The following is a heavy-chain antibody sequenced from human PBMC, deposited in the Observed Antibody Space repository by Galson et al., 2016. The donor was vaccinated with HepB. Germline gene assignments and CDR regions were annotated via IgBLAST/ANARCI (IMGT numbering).Heavy chain of an antibody. Sequence: SLRLSCAASGFTFSNYGMHWVRQAPGKGLEWVAVISYDGSNKFYADSVKGRFTISRDNSKNTLYLQMDSLRIEDTAVYYCARPGGYGGNAFDPWGQGTLVTVSS. V-gene: IGHV3-30*03. J-gene: IGHJ5*02. D-gene: IGHD4-23*01. CDR1: GFTFSNYG. CDR3: ARPGGYGGNAFDP. CDR2: ISYDGSNK.